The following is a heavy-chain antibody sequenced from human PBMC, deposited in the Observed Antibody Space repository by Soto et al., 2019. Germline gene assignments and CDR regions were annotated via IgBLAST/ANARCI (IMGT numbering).Heavy chain of an antibody. CDR3: ATDSSGYPHDAFDM. V-gene: IGHV1-24*01. D-gene: IGHD3-22*01. J-gene: IGHJ3*02. CDR1: GYTLTELS. Sequence: ASVKVSCKVSGYTLTELSMHWVRQAPGKGLEWMGGFDPEDGETIYAQKFQGRVTMTEDTSTDTAYMELSSLRSEDTAVYYCATDSSGYPHDAFDMRGQGTMVTVSS. CDR2: FDPEDGET.